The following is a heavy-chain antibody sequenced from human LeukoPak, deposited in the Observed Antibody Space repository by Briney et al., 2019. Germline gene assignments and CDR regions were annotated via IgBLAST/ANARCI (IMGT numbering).Heavy chain of an antibody. J-gene: IGHJ6*02. CDR2: ISAYNGNT. CDR1: GYTFTSYG. D-gene: IGHD3-3*01. V-gene: IGHV1-18*01. Sequence: ASVKVSCKASGYTFTSYGISWVRQTPGQGLEWMGWISAYNGNTNYAQKLQGRVTMTTDTSTSTAYMELRSLRSDDTAVYYCAGYDFWSGYPSGYGMDVWGQGTTVTVSS. CDR3: AGYDFWSGYPSGYGMDV.